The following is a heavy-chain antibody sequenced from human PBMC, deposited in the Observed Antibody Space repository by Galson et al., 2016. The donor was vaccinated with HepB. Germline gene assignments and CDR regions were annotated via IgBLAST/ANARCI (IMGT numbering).Heavy chain of an antibody. Sequence: SLRLSCAASGFTFDDYGMSWVRQVPGKGLEWVSGINWNGGKKGYADSVKGRFTISRDNAKNSLYLQMNSLGAEDTAIYYCARWSRGTGSSLDFWGQGTLVTGSS. CDR2: INWNGGKK. V-gene: IGHV3-20*04. D-gene: IGHD3-10*01. CDR3: ARWSRGTGSSLDF. CDR1: GFTFDDYG. J-gene: IGHJ4*02.